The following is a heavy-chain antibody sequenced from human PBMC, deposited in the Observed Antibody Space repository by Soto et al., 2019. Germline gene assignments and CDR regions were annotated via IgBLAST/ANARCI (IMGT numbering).Heavy chain of an antibody. D-gene: IGHD3-22*01. Sequence: ETLSLTCAVSGYSISSGYYWGWSRQPPGKGLEWIGSIYHSGSTYYNPSLKSRVTISVDTSKNQFSLKLSSVTAADTAVYYCARVNYDSSCLDYWGQGTLVTVSS. CDR3: ARVNYDSSCLDY. CDR1: GYSISSGYY. J-gene: IGHJ4*02. V-gene: IGHV4-38-2*01. CDR2: IYHSGST.